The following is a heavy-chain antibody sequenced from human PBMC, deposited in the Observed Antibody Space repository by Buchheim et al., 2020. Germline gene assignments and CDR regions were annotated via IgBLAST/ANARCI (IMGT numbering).Heavy chain of an antibody. J-gene: IGHJ5*02. D-gene: IGHD2-15*01. V-gene: IGHV4-59*01. CDR3: AREGCSGGSCYFNWFDP. CDR2: IYYSGST. CDR1: GGSISSYY. Sequence: QVQLQESGPGLVKPSETLSLTCTVSGGSISSYYWSWIRQPPGKGLEWIGYIYYSGSTNYNPSLKSRVTISVDTSKNQFSLNLSSVTAADTAVYYCAREGCSGGSCYFNWFDPWGQGTL.